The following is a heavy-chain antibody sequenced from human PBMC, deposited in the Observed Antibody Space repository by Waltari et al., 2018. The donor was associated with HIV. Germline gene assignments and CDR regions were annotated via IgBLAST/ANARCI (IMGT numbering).Heavy chain of an antibody. Sequence: QLQLQESGPGLVKPSETLSLTCPVSGGSIRSSSSYWGWIRQPPGKGPEWIGSIYYSGSTYYNPSLKSRVTISVDTSKNQFSLKLSSVTAADTAVYYCARAVQGYCSGGSCENYFDYWGQGTLVTVSS. CDR3: ARAVQGYCSGGSCENYFDY. CDR1: GGSIRSSSSY. J-gene: IGHJ4*02. CDR2: IYYSGST. D-gene: IGHD2-15*01. V-gene: IGHV4-39*01.